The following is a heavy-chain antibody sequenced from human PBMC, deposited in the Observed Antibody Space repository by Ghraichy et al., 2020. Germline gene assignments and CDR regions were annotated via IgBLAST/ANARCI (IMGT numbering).Heavy chain of an antibody. CDR1: GFTFSSYW. CDR3: ARDPAMTKKGDAFDI. J-gene: IGHJ3*02. V-gene: IGHV3-74*01. D-gene: IGHD2-2*01. CDR2: INSDGSST. Sequence: GESLNISCAASGFTFSSYWMHWVRQAPGKGLVWVSRINSDGSSTSYADSVKGRFTISRDNAKNTLYLQMNSLRAEDTAVYYCARDPAMTKKGDAFDIWGQGTMVTVSS.